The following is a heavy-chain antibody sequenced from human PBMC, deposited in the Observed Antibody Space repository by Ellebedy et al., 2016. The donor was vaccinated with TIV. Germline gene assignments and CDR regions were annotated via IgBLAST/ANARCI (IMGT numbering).Heavy chain of an antibody. CDR2: IYYSGST. D-gene: IGHD3-9*01. V-gene: IGHV4-30-4*01. CDR3: ARVGHDILTGYYEDS. Sequence: SETLSLTXTVSGGSISSGDYYWSWIRQPPGKGLEWIGYIYYSGSTYYNPSLKSRVTISVDTSKNQFSLKLSSVTAADTAVYYCARVGHDILTGYYEDSWGQGTLVTVSS. J-gene: IGHJ4*02. CDR1: GGSISSGDYY.